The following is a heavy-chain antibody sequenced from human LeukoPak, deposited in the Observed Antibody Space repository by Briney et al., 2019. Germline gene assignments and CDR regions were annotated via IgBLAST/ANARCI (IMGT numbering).Heavy chain of an antibody. CDR1: GFTFSSYG. J-gene: IGHJ4*02. V-gene: IGHV3-23*01. Sequence: GGSLRLSCATSGFTFSSYGMTWVRQAPGKGLEWVSSISASGDNTYYADSVKGRFTFSRDNSKNTLYLQMNSLRAEDTAVYYCARGGYYGSGTYYSPTSPHWGQGTLVTVSS. CDR3: ARGGYYGSGTYYSPTSPH. CDR2: ISASGDNT. D-gene: IGHD3-10*01.